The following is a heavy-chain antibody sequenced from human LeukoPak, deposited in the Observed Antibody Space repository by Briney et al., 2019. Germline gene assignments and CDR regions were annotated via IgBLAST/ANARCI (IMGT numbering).Heavy chain of an antibody. CDR2: IYYSGST. CDR3: ARQDIVVVRPFDP. Sequence: SETLSLTCTVSGGSISSSSYYWGWIRQPPGKGLEWIGSIYYSGSTYYNPSLKSRVTISVDTSKNQFSLKLSSVTAADTAVYYCARQDIVVVRPFDPWGQGTLVTVSS. CDR1: GGSISSSSYY. J-gene: IGHJ5*02. V-gene: IGHV4-39*01. D-gene: IGHD2-2*01.